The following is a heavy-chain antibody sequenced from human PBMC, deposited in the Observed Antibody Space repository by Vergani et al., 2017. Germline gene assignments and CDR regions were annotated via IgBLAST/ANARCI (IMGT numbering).Heavy chain of an antibody. V-gene: IGHV3-30*03. CDR1: GFTFSSYG. CDR3: GDGIMVRGAIDY. J-gene: IGHJ4*02. D-gene: IGHD3-10*01. Sequence: QVQLVESGGGVVQPGRSLRLSCAASGFTFSSYGMHWVRQAPGKGLEWVAVISYDGSNKYYADSVKGRFTISRDNSKNTLYLQMNSLRAEDTAVYYCGDGIMVRGAIDYWGQGTLVTVSS. CDR2: ISYDGSNK.